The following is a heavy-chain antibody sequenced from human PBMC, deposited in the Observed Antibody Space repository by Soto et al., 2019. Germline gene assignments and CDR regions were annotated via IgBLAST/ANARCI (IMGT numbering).Heavy chain of an antibody. D-gene: IGHD3-22*01. CDR2: IIPIFGTA. Sequence: VKGYRKASVGAKSIYAISRGLLKKGQGLEWMGGIIPIFGTANYAQKFQGRVTITADESTSTAYMELSSLRSEDTAVYYCARSRLTYYYDSSGYLAFDIWGQGTMVTVSS. J-gene: IGHJ3*02. V-gene: IGHV1-69*01. CDR3: ARSRLTYYYDSSGYLAFDI. CDR1: VGAKSIYA.